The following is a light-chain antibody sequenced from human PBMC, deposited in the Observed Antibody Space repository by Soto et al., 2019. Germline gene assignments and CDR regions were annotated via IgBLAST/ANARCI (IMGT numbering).Light chain of an antibody. Sequence: QSVLTQPRSVSGSPGQSVTISCTGTSSDVGGYNYVSWYQQHPGKAPKLMIYDVSNRPSGVSNRFSGSKSGNTASLTISGLQAEDEADYYCSSYTSSSTFYVFGTGNKVTVL. CDR1: SSDVGGYNY. J-gene: IGLJ1*01. CDR3: SSYTSSSTFYV. CDR2: DVS. V-gene: IGLV2-14*01.